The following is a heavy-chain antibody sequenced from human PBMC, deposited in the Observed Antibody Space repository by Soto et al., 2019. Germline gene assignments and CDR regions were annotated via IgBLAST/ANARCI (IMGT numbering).Heavy chain of an antibody. D-gene: IGHD3-22*01. CDR2: ISSNGGST. Sequence: GGSLRLSCSASGFTFSSYAMHWVRQAPGKGLEYVSAISSNGGSTYYADSVKGRFTISRDNSKNTLYLQMSSLRAEDTAVYYCVKVSYYYDSSGYYFDYWGQGTLVTVSS. CDR1: GFTFSSYA. V-gene: IGHV3-64D*08. CDR3: VKVSYYYDSSGYYFDY. J-gene: IGHJ4*02.